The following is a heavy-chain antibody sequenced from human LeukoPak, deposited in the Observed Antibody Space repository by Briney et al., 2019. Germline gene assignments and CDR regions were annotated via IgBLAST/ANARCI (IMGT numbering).Heavy chain of an antibody. CDR3: ARDFGGFGDAFDI. Sequence: PGGSLRLSCAASGFTFSSYSMNWVRQAPGKGLEWVSSISSSSSYIYYADSVKGRFTISRDNAKNSLYLQMNSLRAEDTAVYYCARDFGGFGDAFDIWGQGTMVTVSS. CDR1: GFTFSSYS. V-gene: IGHV3-21*01. J-gene: IGHJ3*02. CDR2: ISSSSSYI. D-gene: IGHD3-10*01.